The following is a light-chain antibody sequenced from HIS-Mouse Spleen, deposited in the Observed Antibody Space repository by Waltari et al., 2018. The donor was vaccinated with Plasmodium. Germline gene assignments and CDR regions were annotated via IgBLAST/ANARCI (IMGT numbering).Light chain of an antibody. CDR2: AAT. Sequence: DIQMTQSPSSLSASVGDRVTITCRGSQSISSYLNWYQQKPGEAPKLLIYAATSLQSVVPSMFSSSGAGTDFTLTISSLQPDDFTTYYCQQSYSTPPLTFGAGTKVEIK. V-gene: IGKV1-39*01. CDR3: QQSYSTPPLT. J-gene: IGKJ4*01. CDR1: QSISSY.